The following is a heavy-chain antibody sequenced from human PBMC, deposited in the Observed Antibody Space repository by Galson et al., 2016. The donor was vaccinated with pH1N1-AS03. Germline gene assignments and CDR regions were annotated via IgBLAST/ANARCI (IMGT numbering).Heavy chain of an antibody. CDR1: GFTIDNNY. Sequence: SLRLSCAASGFTIDNNYMSWVRKAPGKGLEWVSVIYGGGDTFYADSVKGRFTISRDNSKNTVYLQMNSLSVEDTAVYYCAREPWGSTQGEYWGQGTLVTVSS. J-gene: IGHJ4*02. V-gene: IGHV3-53*01. CDR2: IYGGGDT. CDR3: AREPWGSTQGEY. D-gene: IGHD3-16*01.